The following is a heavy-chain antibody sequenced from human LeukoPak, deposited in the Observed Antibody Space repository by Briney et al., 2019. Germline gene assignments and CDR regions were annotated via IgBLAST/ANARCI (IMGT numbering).Heavy chain of an antibody. D-gene: IGHD3-10*01. CDR2: IYSGGST. CDR3: ASNEFTQYYFDY. V-gene: IGHV3-53*01. J-gene: IGHJ4*02. CDR1: GFTFSNSW. Sequence: GGSLRLSCVASGFTFSNSWMIWVRQAPGKGLEWVSVIYSGGSTYYADSVKGRFTISRDNPKNTLYLQMNSLRAEDTAVYYCASNEFTQYYFDYWGQGTLVTVSS.